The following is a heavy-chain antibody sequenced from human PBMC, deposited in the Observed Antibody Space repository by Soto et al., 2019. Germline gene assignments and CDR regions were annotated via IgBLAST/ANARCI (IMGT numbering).Heavy chain of an antibody. V-gene: IGHV1-3*01. CDR1: GYTFTSYA. CDR3: ARGTRDYDFWSGYSYYYYYMDV. J-gene: IGHJ6*03. D-gene: IGHD3-3*01. CDR2: INAGNGNT. Sequence: ASVKVSCKASGYTFTSYAMHWVCQTPGQRLEWMGWINAGNGNTKYSQKFQGRVTITRDTSASTAYMELSSLRSEDTAVYYCARGTRDYDFWSGYSYYYYYMDVWGKGTTVTVSS.